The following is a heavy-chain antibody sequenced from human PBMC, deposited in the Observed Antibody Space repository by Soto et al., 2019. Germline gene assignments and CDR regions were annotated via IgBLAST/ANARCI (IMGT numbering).Heavy chain of an antibody. CDR2: ISSSGSTI. J-gene: IGHJ6*02. CDR3: ARGIAARRYYYYYGMDV. D-gene: IGHD6-6*01. V-gene: IGHV3-48*03. CDR1: GFTFSSYE. Sequence: PGGSVRLSCAASGFTFSSYEMNWVRQAPGRGLEWVSYISSSGSTIYYADSVKGRFTISRDNAKNSLYLQMNSLRAEDTAVYYCARGIAARRYYYYYGMDVWGQGTTVTVSS.